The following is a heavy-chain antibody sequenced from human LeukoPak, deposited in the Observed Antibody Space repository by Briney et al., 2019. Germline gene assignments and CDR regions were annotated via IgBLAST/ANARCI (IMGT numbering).Heavy chain of an antibody. Sequence: PGGSLRLSCAASGFTFSSYAMHWVRRAPGKGLEWVAVISYDGSNKYYADSVKGRFTISRDNSKNTLYLQMNSLRAEDTAVYYCAREKSGDSSGPFDYWGQGTLVTVSS. D-gene: IGHD3-22*01. CDR2: ISYDGSNK. J-gene: IGHJ4*02. CDR3: AREKSGDSSGPFDY. CDR1: GFTFSSYA. V-gene: IGHV3-30-3*01.